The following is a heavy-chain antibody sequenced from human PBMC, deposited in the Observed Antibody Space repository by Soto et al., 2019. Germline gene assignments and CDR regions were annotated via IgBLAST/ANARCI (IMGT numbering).Heavy chain of an antibody. D-gene: IGHD5-18*01. CDR1: GFTFSSYG. CDR3: AKDLRLWSKDYYYYGMDV. J-gene: IGHJ6*02. V-gene: IGHV3-30*18. CDR2: ISYDGSKE. Sequence: QVQLVESGGGVVQPGSSLRLSCAASGFTFSSYGMHWVRQAPGKGLEWVAVISYDGSKEFYADSVKGRFTISRHNSKNTSEVQMNSLSAADTALYYCAKDLRLWSKDYYYYGMDVWGQGTTVTVSS.